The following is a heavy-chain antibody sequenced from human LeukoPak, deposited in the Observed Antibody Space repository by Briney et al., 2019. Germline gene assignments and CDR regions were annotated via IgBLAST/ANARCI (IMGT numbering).Heavy chain of an antibody. CDR2: VYYSGSA. J-gene: IGHJ4*02. CDR1: GGSVGSGTYY. Sequence: SETLSLTCTVSGGSVGSGTYYWSWIRQSPGKGLEWIGNVYYSGSAYYNPSLKSRVTMSVDTSKNQFSLKLSSVTAAVTAVYYCARKPIINNAWYYFDYWGQGTLVTVSS. V-gene: IGHV4-39*07. D-gene: IGHD1/OR15-1a*01. CDR3: ARKPIINNAWYYFDY.